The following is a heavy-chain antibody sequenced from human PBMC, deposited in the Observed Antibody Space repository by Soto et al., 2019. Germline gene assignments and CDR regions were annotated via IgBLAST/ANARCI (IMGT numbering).Heavy chain of an antibody. CDR3: ARRDAYDYDSSGYLSYGMDV. V-gene: IGHV5-10-1*01. CDR1: GYSFTSYW. D-gene: IGHD3-22*01. CDR2: IDPSDSYT. Sequence: GESLKISCKGSGYSFTSYWISWVRQMPGKGLEWMGRIDPSDSYTNYSPSFQGHVTISADKSISTAYLQWSSLKASDTAMYYCARRDAYDYDSSGYLSYGMDVWGQGTTVPVSS. J-gene: IGHJ6*02.